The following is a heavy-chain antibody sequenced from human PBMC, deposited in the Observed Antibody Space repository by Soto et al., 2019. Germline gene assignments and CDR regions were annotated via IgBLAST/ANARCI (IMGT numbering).Heavy chain of an antibody. D-gene: IGHD2-21*02. J-gene: IGHJ6*02. CDR3: SGGSGGACHQHDGMDV. Sequence: EVHLVESGGGLVKPGGSLRLSCAVSGFTFSSCTMNWVRQAPGKGLEWVSSISPSTSHIYYADSVKGRLTISRDNAKHSLFLQMNILRGEDTAVYYCSGGSGGACHQHDGMDVWGQGTTVTVSS. CDR2: ISPSTSHI. CDR1: GFTFSSCT. V-gene: IGHV3-21*01.